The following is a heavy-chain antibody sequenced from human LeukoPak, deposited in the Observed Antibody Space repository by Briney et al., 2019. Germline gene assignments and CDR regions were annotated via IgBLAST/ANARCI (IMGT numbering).Heavy chain of an antibody. Sequence: PGGSLRLSCSASGFTFSSYAMHWVRQAQGKGLEWVAVIWSDGSQQHYADSVKGRFTISRDNSKNTLYLQMNSLRVGDTAVYYCARSSDSSDLGYWGQGTLVTVSS. CDR3: ARSSDSSDLGY. CDR1: GFTFSSYA. V-gene: IGHV3-33*08. J-gene: IGHJ4*02. CDR2: IWSDGSQQ. D-gene: IGHD6-25*01.